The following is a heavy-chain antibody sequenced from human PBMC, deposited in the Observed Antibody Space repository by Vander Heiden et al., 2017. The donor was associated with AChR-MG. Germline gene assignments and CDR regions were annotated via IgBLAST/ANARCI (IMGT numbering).Heavy chain of an antibody. CDR1: GGSVSSYY. Sequence: QVQLQASGPGLVKPSETLSLTCTVSGGSVSSYYWSWIRQPPGKGLEWIGYIYYSGSTNYNPSLKSRVTISVDTSKNQFSLKLSSVTAADTAVYYCARDREGFDYWGQGTLVTVSS. V-gene: IGHV4-59*02. CDR2: IYYSGST. J-gene: IGHJ4*02. CDR3: ARDREGFDY.